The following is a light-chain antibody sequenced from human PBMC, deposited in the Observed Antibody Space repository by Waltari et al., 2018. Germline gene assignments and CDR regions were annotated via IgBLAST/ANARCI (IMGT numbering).Light chain of an antibody. Sequence: QSALTQPASMSGSPGQSITISCTPTTTDFVSWYQHLPGKAPRLLIYEGSKRPSGLSGRFSGSQSGNTASLTISGLEFDDQATYYCCSSSGGGTWVFGGGTELAVL. J-gene: IGLJ3*02. CDR2: EGS. CDR3: CSSSGGGTWV. V-gene: IGLV2-23*01. CDR1: TTDF.